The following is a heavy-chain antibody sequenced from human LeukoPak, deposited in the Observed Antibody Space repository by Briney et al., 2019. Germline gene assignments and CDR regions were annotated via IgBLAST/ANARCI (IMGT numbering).Heavy chain of an antibody. CDR2: ISNDGSNK. Sequence: GGSLRLSCAASGFTFSTYYIHWVRLAPGKGLEWLAVISNDGSNKYYANSVKGRFTISRDNSKNTLFLQMNSLREEDTAVYYCAKDQRGGATTGDCFNYWGQGTLVTVS. CDR3: AKDQRGGATTGDCFNY. V-gene: IGHV3-30*18. J-gene: IGHJ4*02. D-gene: IGHD1-26*01. CDR1: GFTFSTYY.